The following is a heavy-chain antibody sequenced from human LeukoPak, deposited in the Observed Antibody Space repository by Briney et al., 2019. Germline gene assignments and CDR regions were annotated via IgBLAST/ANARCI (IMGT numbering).Heavy chain of an antibody. J-gene: IGHJ6*02. D-gene: IGHD3-3*01. Sequence: GRSLRLSCAASGFTFSSYGMHWVRQAPGKGLEWVAVISYDGSNKYYADSVKGRFTNSRDNSKNTLYLQMNSLRAEDTAVYYCSKAPSWRPTYYGMDVWGQGTTVTVSS. CDR3: SKAPSWRPTYYGMDV. V-gene: IGHV3-30*18. CDR2: ISYDGSNK. CDR1: GFTFSSYG.